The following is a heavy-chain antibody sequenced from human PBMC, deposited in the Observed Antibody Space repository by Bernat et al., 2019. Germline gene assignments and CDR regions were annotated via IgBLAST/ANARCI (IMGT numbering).Heavy chain of an antibody. V-gene: IGHV4-59*08. J-gene: IGHJ6*02. CDR2: IYYSGST. CDR1: GGSISSYY. D-gene: IGHD2-21*02. CDR3: ASQGVYCGGDCYGMDV. Sequence: QVQLQESGPGLVKPSETLSLTCTVSGGSISSYYWSWIRQPPGKGLEWIGYIYYSGSTNYNPSLKSRVTISVDTSKNQFSLKLSSVTAADTAVYYCASQGVYCGGDCYGMDVWGQGTTVTVSS.